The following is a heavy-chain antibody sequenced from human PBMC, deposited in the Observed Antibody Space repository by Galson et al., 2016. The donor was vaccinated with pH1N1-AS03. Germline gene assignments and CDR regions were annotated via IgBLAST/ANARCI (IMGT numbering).Heavy chain of an antibody. CDR3: AKGVRYAFYAQFDC. V-gene: IGHV4-39*01. J-gene: IGHJ4*02. CDR1: GGSISNSNYY. Sequence: SETLSLTCTVSGGSISNSNYYWGWIRQPPGKGLEWIGSIYYSGSAYYNPSLKSRVTISIDTSKNQFSLRLSSVTAADTAIYYCAKGVRYAFYAQFDCWGQGTLVTVSS. D-gene: IGHD2/OR15-2a*01. CDR2: IYYSGSA.